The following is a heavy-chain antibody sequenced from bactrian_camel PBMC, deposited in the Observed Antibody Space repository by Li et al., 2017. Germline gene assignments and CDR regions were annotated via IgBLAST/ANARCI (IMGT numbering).Heavy chain of an antibody. CDR3: TKDRSYGTRNWAQST. CDR1: GHTGSDYC. D-gene: IGHD3*01. CDR2: ITEGGRNP. Sequence: QVQLVESGGGSAQPGGSLRLSCVVSGHTGSDYCMAWFRQAPGKQREGVARITEGGRNPYYVNSVKGRFIVSRDNDKSKTTMYLEMNGLKPEDTAMYYCTKDRSYGTRNWAQSTRGQGTQVTVS. V-gene: IGHV3S1*01. J-gene: IGHJ4*01.